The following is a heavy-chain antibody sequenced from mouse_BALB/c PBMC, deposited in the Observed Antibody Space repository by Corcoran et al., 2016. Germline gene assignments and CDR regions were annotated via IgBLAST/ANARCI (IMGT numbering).Heavy chain of an antibody. CDR2: INTYTGEP. J-gene: IGHJ4*01. CDR1: GYTFTNYG. V-gene: IGHV9-3-1*01. CDR3: AREETYYGYDPYAMDY. D-gene: IGHD2-9*01. Sequence: QIQLVQSGPELKKPGETVKISCKASGYTFTNYGMNWVKQAPGKGLKWMGWINTYTGEPTYADDFKGRFAFSLETSASTAYLQINNLKNEDTATYFCAREETYYGYDPYAMDYWCQGTSVTVSS.